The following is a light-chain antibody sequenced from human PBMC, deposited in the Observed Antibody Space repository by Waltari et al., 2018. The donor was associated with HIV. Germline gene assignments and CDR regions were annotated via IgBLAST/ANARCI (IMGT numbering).Light chain of an antibody. CDR1: AWPITY. CDR2: EET. CDR3: CSTDTSENESV. J-gene: IGLJ1*01. Sequence: YALAQPPSVPVSPGQTARITCSGAAWPITYAFWYQQKSGQAPGGEMKEETKRPSGIPESFSGSSSGTVATLTVSGAQVEDEADYCCCSTDTSENESVFGTGTKVTGL. V-gene: IGLV3-10*01.